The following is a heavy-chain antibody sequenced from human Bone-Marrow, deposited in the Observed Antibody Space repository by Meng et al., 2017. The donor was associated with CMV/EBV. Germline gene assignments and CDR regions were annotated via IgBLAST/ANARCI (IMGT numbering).Heavy chain of an antibody. CDR3: GRGGGPMVRGVINPFDYYYGMDV. V-gene: IGHV1-69*02. D-gene: IGHD3-10*01. J-gene: IGHJ6*02. CDR1: GGTFSSYT. Sequence: SVKVSCKASGGTFSSYTISWVRQAPGQGLEWMGRIIPILGIANYAQKFQGRVTITADTSTSTAYMELSSLRSENTGVYYCGRGGGPMVRGVINPFDYYYGMDVWGQGTTVTVSS. CDR2: IIPILGIA.